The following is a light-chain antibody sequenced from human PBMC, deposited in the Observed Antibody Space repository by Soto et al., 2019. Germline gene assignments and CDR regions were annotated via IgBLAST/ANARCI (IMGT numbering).Light chain of an antibody. Sequence: QSALTQPASVSGSPGQSITISCTGTSSHVGSYNVVSWYQQHPGKAPKLIIYEGSKRPSGVSNRFSGSNSGNTASLTISGLQAEDEADYYCCSYAGSLYVFGTGTKLTVL. J-gene: IGLJ1*01. CDR2: EGS. CDR1: SSHVGSYNV. V-gene: IGLV2-23*01. CDR3: CSYAGSLYV.